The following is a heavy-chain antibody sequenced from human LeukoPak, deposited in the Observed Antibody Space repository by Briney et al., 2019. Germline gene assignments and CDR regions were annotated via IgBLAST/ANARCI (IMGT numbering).Heavy chain of an antibody. CDR1: GFTVSSNY. Sequence: GGSLRLSCAASGFTVSSNYMSWVRQAPGKGLEWVSVIYSGGSTYYADSVKGRFTISRDNSKNTLYLQMNSLRAEDTAVYYCAREYTATLGANWFDPWGQGTLVTVSS. D-gene: IGHD5-18*01. V-gene: IGHV3-53*01. J-gene: IGHJ5*02. CDR2: IYSGGST. CDR3: AREYTATLGANWFDP.